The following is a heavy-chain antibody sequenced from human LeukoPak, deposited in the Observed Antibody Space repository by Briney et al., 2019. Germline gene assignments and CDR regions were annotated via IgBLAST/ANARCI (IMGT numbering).Heavy chain of an antibody. D-gene: IGHD1-14*01. CDR1: GFTFSDYY. Sequence: PGGSLRLSCTASGFTFSDYYMSWIRQAPGKGLEWVSFIVSSSTYTHYAHSVRGRFTISRDNAKNSLYLQMNSLRVEDTAVYYCARDIDLTAGIMDVWGQGATVTVSS. CDR3: ARDIDLTAGIMDV. CDR2: IVSSSTYT. J-gene: IGHJ6*02. V-gene: IGHV3-11*05.